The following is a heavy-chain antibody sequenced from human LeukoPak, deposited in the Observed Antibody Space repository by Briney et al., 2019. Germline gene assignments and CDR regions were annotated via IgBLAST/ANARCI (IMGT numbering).Heavy chain of an antibody. CDR3: AADGRGRASGSYYINDAFDI. CDR1: GFTSTSSA. V-gene: IGHV1-58*02. Sequence: ASVKVSCKASGFTSTSSAMQWVRQARGQRLEWIGWIVVGSGNTNYAQKFQERVTITRDMSTSTAYMELSSLRSEDTAVYYCAADGRGRASGSYYINDAFDIWGQGTMVTVSS. J-gene: IGHJ3*02. D-gene: IGHD3-10*01. CDR2: IVVGSGNT.